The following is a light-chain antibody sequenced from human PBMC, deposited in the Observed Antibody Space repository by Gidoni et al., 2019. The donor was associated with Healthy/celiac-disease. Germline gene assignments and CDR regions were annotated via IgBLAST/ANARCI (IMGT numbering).Light chain of an antibody. CDR3: QQYNNWPGDT. J-gene: IGKJ2*01. Sequence: EIVMTQSPATLSVSPGERATLSCRASQSVSSNLAWYQQKPGQAPRLLIYCASTRATGIPARFSGSGSGTEFTLTISSLQSEYFAVYYCQQYNNWPGDTFGQGTKLEIK. CDR1: QSVSSN. V-gene: IGKV3-15*01. CDR2: CAS.